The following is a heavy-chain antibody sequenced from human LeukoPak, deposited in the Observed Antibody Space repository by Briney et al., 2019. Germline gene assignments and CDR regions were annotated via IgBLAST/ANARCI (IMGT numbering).Heavy chain of an antibody. CDR3: ARGGYSYGFDNFDF. Sequence: SQTLSLTCTVSGGSISSGSYYWSWIRQPAGKGLEWIGRIYTSGSTNYNPSLKSRVTISVDTSKNQFSLKLSSVTAADTAVYYCARGGYSYGFDNFDFWGQGTLVTVSS. CDR2: IYTSGST. D-gene: IGHD5-18*01. J-gene: IGHJ4*02. V-gene: IGHV4-61*02. CDR1: GGSISSGSYY.